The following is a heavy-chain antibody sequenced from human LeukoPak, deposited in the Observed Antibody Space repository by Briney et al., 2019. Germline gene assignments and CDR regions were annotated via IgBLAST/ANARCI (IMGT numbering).Heavy chain of an antibody. V-gene: IGHV4-34*01. CDR2: INHSGST. CDR1: GGSFSGYY. D-gene: IGHD7-27*01. Sequence: PSETLSLTCAVYGGSFSGYYWSWIRQPPGKGLEWIGEINHSGSTNYNPSLKSRVTISVDTSKNQFSLKLSSVTAADTAVYYCARKIWGSYFDYWGQGTLVTVSS. J-gene: IGHJ4*02. CDR3: ARKIWGSYFDY.